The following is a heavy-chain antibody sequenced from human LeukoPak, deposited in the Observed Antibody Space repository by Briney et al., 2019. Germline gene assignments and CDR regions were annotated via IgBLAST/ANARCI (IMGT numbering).Heavy chain of an antibody. CDR1: GFTFHDYA. D-gene: IGHD3/OR15-3a*01. V-gene: IGHV3-9*03. CDR3: AKGLGVASLIVDALDM. CDR2: ITWNSGSV. Sequence: PGGSLRLSCAASGFTFHDYAMHWVGQVRGKGVEGVSGITWNSGSVLYADSGRGRFTISRDHAKNSLYLQMNSLRPEDMAFYYCAKGLGVASLIVDALDMWGQGTMVTV. J-gene: IGHJ3*02.